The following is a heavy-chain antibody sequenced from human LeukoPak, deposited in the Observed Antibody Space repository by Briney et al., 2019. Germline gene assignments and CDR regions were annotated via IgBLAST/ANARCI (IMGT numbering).Heavy chain of an antibody. CDR1: GFTFSDFA. D-gene: IGHD4-17*01. V-gene: IGHV3-23*01. CDR3: AKGHSDYGTGFDL. CDR2: ISSSGGST. J-gene: IGHJ4*02. Sequence: PGGSLRLSCAASGFTFSDFAMSWVRQAPGKGLECVSVISSSGGSTYSADSVKARFTISRDNSKNTLYLQMNSLTADDTAVYYCAKGHSDYGTGFDLWGQGTLVTVPS.